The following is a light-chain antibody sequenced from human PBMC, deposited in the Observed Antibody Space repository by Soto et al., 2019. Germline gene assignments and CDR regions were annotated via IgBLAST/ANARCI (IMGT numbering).Light chain of an antibody. CDR3: HQYGASPLASSSPLP. CDR1: QSVTGNY. V-gene: IGKV3-20*01. Sequence: ENVLTQSPGTLSLSPGERATLSCRASQSVTGNYLAWYQQKPGQAPRLLVYGASSRATGIPDRFSGSGSGTHFTLTISKLEPEDYEEYYCHQYGASPLASSSPLPFGGGTKGEIK. CDR2: GAS. J-gene: IGKJ4*01.